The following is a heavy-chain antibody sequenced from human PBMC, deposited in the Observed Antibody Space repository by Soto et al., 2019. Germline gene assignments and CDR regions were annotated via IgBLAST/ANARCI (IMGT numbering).Heavy chain of an antibody. CDR1: GGSISSYY. V-gene: IGHV4-4*07. CDR2: IYTSGST. CDR3: ARDPYDFWSGYHDS. D-gene: IGHD3-3*01. J-gene: IGHJ4*02. Sequence: KASETLSLTCTVSGGSISSYYWSWIRQPAGKGLEWIGRIYTSGSTNYNPSLKRRVTMSVDTAKNQFYLNLSSVTAADTAVYYCARDPYDFWSGYHDSWGQGTLVTVSS.